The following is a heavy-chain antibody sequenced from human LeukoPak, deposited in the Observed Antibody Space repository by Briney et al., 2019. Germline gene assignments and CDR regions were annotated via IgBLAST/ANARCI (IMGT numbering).Heavy chain of an antibody. Sequence: SETLSLTCAVYGGSFSGYYWSWIRQPPGKGLEWIGEINHSGSTNYNPSLKSRVTISADTSKNQFSLKLSSVTAADTAVYYCARAAPSGIAAAGTNFDYWGQGTLVTVSS. CDR3: ARAAPSGIAAAGTNFDY. CDR2: INHSGST. J-gene: IGHJ4*02. D-gene: IGHD6-13*01. CDR1: GGSFSGYY. V-gene: IGHV4-34*01.